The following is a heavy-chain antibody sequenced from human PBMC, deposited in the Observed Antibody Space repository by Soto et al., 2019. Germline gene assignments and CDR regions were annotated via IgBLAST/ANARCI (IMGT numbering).Heavy chain of an antibody. Sequence: QVQLVQSGAEVKKPGASVKVSCKASGDIFTSYGISWVRQAPGQGLEWMGWTSAYNGNTNYAQKFQGRVTMTTDTSTSTAYMELRSLRSDDTAVYYCARDQEGITMIVGGTWGQGTLVTVSS. V-gene: IGHV1-18*01. D-gene: IGHD3-22*01. CDR3: ARDQEGITMIVGGT. CDR1: GDIFTSYG. CDR2: TSAYNGNT. J-gene: IGHJ5*02.